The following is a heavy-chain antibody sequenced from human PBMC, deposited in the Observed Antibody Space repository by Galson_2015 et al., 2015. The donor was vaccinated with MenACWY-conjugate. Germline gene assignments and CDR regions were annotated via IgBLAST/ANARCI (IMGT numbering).Heavy chain of an antibody. J-gene: IGHJ4*02. CDR2: ISISSSYI. D-gene: IGHD3-3*01. CDR1: GFIFSSHT. CDR3: ARDYARLEWLSAYYFDY. V-gene: IGHV3-21*01. Sequence: SLRLSCAASGFIFSSHTMNWVRQAPGKGLEWVSSISISSSYIYYADSVKGRFTISRDNAKNSLYLQMNSLTAEDTAVYYCARDYARLEWLSAYYFDYWGQGTPGHRLL.